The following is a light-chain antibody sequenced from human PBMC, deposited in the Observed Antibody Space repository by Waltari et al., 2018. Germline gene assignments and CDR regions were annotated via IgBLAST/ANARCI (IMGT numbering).Light chain of an antibody. CDR3: QQYTNLPLT. Sequence: DIQMTQSPSSLSASVGDRVTITCQASQDISNYLNWYQQKPGKAPKLLIYDASNLETGVPSRFSGSGSGTDFIFTISSLQPDDVATYYCQQYTNLPLTFGGGTKVEIK. V-gene: IGKV1-33*01. CDR1: QDISNY. CDR2: DAS. J-gene: IGKJ4*01.